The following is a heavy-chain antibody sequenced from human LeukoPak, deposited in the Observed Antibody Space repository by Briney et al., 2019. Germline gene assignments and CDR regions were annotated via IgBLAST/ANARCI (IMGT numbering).Heavy chain of an antibody. Sequence: GGSLRLSCAASGFTFSSYWTSWVRQAPGKGLEWVANIKQDGSEKYYVDSVKGRFTISRDNAKNSLYLQMNSLRAEDTAVYYCAREMGGVWYDSSGYYDYWGQGTLVTVSS. V-gene: IGHV3-7*01. D-gene: IGHD3-22*01. CDR1: GFTFSSYW. J-gene: IGHJ4*02. CDR2: IKQDGSEK. CDR3: AREMGGVWYDSSGYYDY.